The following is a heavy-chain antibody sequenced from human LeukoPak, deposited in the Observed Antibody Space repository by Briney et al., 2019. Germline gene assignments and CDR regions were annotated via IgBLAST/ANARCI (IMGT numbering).Heavy chain of an antibody. J-gene: IGHJ5*02. CDR3: AAGIVGATTWWFDP. Sequence: SETLSLTCTVSGGSISSGSYYWSWIRQPAGKGLEWIGRIYTSGSTNYNPSLKSRATISVDTSKNQFSLKLSSVTAADTAVYYCAAGIVGATTWWFDPWGQGTLVTVSS. CDR1: GGSISSGSYY. D-gene: IGHD1-26*01. V-gene: IGHV4-61*02. CDR2: IYTSGST.